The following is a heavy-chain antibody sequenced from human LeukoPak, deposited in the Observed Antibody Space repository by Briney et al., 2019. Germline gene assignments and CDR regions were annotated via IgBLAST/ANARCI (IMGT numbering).Heavy chain of an antibody. CDR3: ARGDDYKSTLFDY. V-gene: IGHV4-59*01. CDR2: ISTGGST. J-gene: IGHJ4*02. D-gene: IGHD5-12*01. CDR1: GASISRYF. Sequence: SETLSLTCTVSGASISRYFWNWIRQPPGKELEWIGYISTGGSTNYNPSLKSRVTISIDTSKNQFSLKLTSATAADTAIYYCARGDDYKSTLFDYWGQGTLVTVSS.